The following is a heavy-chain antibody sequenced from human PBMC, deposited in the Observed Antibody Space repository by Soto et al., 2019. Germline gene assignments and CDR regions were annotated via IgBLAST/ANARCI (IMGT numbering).Heavy chain of an antibody. CDR1: GYTFTSYD. V-gene: IGHV1-8*01. D-gene: IGHD4-17*01. J-gene: IGHJ4*02. CDR3: ARTLYGDNVDY. Sequence: QVQLVQSGAEVKKPGASVKVSCKASGYTFTSYDINWVRQATGQGLEWMGWMNLNSGNTGYAQKFKGRVIMTRTTSVSTAYMELSSLRFEDTAVYYCARTLYGDNVDYWGQGTLVTVSS. CDR2: MNLNSGNT.